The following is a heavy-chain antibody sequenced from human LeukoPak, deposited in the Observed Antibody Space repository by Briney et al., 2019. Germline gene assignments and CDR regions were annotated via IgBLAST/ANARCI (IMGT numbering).Heavy chain of an antibody. J-gene: IGHJ3*02. D-gene: IGHD6-19*01. V-gene: IGHV5-51*01. CDR3: ARHQQWLVLGDYDAFDI. CDR2: IYPGDSDT. CDR1: GYSFPSYW. Sequence: GESLKISCKGSGYSFPSYWIGWVRQMPGKGLEWMGIIYPGDSDTRYSPSFQGQVTISADKSISTAYLQWNSLKASDTAMYYCARHQQWLVLGDYDAFDIWDQGTMVTVSS.